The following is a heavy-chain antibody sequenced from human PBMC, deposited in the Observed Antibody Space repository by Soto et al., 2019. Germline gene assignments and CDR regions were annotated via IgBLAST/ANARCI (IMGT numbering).Heavy chain of an antibody. J-gene: IGHJ4*02. CDR2: ISASGGST. CDR3: AQNGQWLATPPVA. Sequence: GGSLRLSCAASGITLSSYAMSWVRQAPGKGPEWVSGISASGGSTSYADSVRGRFTISRDNSKNTLYLQMNSLRAEDTAIYCCAQNGQWLATPPVAWGQGSLVTVSS. D-gene: IGHD6-19*01. V-gene: IGHV3-23*01. CDR1: GITLSSYA.